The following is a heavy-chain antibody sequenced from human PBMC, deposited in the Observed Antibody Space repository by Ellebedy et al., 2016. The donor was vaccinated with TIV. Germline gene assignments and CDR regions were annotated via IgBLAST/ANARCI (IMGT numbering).Heavy chain of an antibody. D-gene: IGHD4-17*01. CDR2: MYHSGST. CDR3: ATAHGDYFDY. V-gene: IGHV4-31*03. Sequence: MPSETLSLTCTVSGGSISSGGYYWSWIRQHPGKGLEWIGYMYHSGSTNYNPSLKSRVTIAADTSKNQFSLKLSSVTAADTAVYYCATAHGDYFDYWGQGTLVTVSS. J-gene: IGHJ4*02. CDR1: GGSISSGGYY.